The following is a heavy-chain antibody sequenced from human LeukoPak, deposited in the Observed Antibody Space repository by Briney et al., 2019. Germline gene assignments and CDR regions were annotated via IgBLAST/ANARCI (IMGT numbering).Heavy chain of an antibody. CDR2: IYYSGST. J-gene: IGHJ2*01. CDR1: GGSISSYY. Sequence: SETLSLTCTVSGGSISSYYWGWIRQPPGKGLEWIGSIYYSGSTYYNPSLKSRVTISVDTSKNQFSLKLSSVTAADTAVYYCARPNYDILTGFGYFDLWGRGTLVTVSS. D-gene: IGHD3-9*01. V-gene: IGHV4-39*01. CDR3: ARPNYDILTGFGYFDL.